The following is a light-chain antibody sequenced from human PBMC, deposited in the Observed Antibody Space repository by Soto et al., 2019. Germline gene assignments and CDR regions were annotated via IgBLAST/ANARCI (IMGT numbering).Light chain of an antibody. CDR1: QSISSSY. CDR2: GAS. Sequence: EIVLTQSPGTLSLSPGERATLSCRASQSISSSYLAWFQQKLGQAPRLLIYGASNRATGIPDRFSGSGSGTDFTLTISRVEPEDFAVYYCQQYGTTSWTFGQGTKVEIK. J-gene: IGKJ1*01. CDR3: QQYGTTSWT. V-gene: IGKV3-20*01.